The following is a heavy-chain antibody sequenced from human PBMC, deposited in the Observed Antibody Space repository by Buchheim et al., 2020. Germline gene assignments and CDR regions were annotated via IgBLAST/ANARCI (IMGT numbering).Heavy chain of an antibody. CDR3: AKVVSVKAGPRYFDL. CDR2: ITYGGGDQ. J-gene: IGHJ2*01. Sequence: QVQLVESGGGVVQPGRSLRLSCAASGFTFNNFGMHWVRQAPGKGLEWVAVITYGGGDQYYADSLKGSFTISRDNPQNTLYLEVNTLTVDDTAIYYCAKVVSVKAGPRYFDLWGQSTL. CDR1: GFTFNNFG. D-gene: IGHD6-13*01. V-gene: IGHV3-30*18.